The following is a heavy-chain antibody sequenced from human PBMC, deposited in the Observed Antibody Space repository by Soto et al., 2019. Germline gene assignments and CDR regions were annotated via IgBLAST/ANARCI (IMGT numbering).Heavy chain of an antibody. CDR2: IYPGDSDT. CDR3: ARHEGGSASYSRF. J-gene: IGHJ4*02. D-gene: IGHD3-10*01. V-gene: IGHV5-51*01. Sequence: GESLKISCKGSGYSFTSYWIGWVRQMPGKGLEWMGIIYPGDSDTRYSPSFRGQVTISADKSISTAYLQWSGLKASDSAMYYCARHEGGSASYSRFWGQGTLVTVSS. CDR1: GYSFTSYW.